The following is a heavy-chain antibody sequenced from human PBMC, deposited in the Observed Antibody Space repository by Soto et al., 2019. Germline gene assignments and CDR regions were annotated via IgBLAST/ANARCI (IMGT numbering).Heavy chain of an antibody. CDR1: GYSFTSYG. J-gene: IGHJ4*02. V-gene: IGHV1-18*04. CDR3: ARASRHGSGSYYNY. D-gene: IGHD3-10*01. Sequence: ASVKVSCKAPGYSFTSYGISWVRQAPGQGLEWMGWISAYNGNTNYAQKFQGRVTMTTDTSTSTAYMELRSLRSDDTAVYYCARASRHGSGSYYNYWGQGTLVTVSS. CDR2: ISAYNGNT.